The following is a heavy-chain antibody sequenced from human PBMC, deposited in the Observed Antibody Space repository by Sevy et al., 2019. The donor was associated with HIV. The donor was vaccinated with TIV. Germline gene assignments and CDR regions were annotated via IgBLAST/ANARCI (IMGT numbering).Heavy chain of an antibody. CDR3: ARAHFYYDSSGYYYSFDY. CDR2: IYHSGST. Sequence: SETLSLTCAVSGGSISSSNWWTWVRQPPGKGLEWIGEIYHSGSTNYNPSLKSRVTISVDKSKNQFSLKLSSVTAAYTAVYYCARAHFYYDSSGYYYSFDYWGQGTLVTVSS. V-gene: IGHV4-4*02. CDR1: GGSISSSNW. J-gene: IGHJ4*02. D-gene: IGHD3-22*01.